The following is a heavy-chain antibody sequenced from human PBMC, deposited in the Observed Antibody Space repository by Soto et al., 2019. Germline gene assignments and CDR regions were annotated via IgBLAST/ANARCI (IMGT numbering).Heavy chain of an antibody. J-gene: IGHJ4*02. CDR2: IVVGSGNT. V-gene: IGHV1-58*01. D-gene: IGHD6-6*01. CDR1: GFTFTSSA. Sequence: SVKRSCKASGFTFTSSAGQRVRQARGQRLEWIGWIVVGSGNTNYAQKFQERVTITRDMSTSTAYMELSSLRSEDTAVYYCAADPGGASIAARHWGQGTLVTVSS. CDR3: AADPGGASIAARH.